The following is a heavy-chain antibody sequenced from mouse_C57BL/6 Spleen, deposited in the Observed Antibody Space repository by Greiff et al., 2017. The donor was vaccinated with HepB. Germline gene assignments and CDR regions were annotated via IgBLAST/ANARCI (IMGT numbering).Heavy chain of an antibody. J-gene: IGHJ1*03. D-gene: IGHD1-1*01. V-gene: IGHV1-52*01. CDR2: IDPSDSET. CDR1: GYTFTSYW. Sequence: VQLQQSGAELVRPGSSVKLSCKASGYTFTSYWMHWVKQRPIQGLEWIGNIDPSDSETHYNQKFKDKATLTVDKSSSTAYMQLSSLTSEDSAVYYCALLRKGYFDVWGTRTTVTVSS. CDR3: ALLRKGYFDV.